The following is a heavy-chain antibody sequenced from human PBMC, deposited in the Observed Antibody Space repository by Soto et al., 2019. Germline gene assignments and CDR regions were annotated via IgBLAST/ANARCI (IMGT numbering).Heavy chain of an antibody. CDR3: AKDQGYTYGPSDY. CDR2: TSYDGSNE. Sequence: QVQLVESGGGVVQPGRSLRLSCAASGFTFSSYAMHWVRQAPGKGLEWVAVTSYDGSNEYYADSVKGRFTISRDNSKNTLYLQMNSLRAEDTAVYYCAKDQGYTYGPSDYWGQGTLVTVSS. V-gene: IGHV3-30*18. D-gene: IGHD5-18*01. J-gene: IGHJ4*02. CDR1: GFTFSSYA.